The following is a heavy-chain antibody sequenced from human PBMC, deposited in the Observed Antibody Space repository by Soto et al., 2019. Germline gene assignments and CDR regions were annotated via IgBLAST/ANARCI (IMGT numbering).Heavy chain of an antibody. CDR2: IYNSGST. CDR1: GGSISGYD. CDR3: ASALPDCYDSSGGEMYFGY. V-gene: IGHV4-4*09. J-gene: IGHJ4*02. D-gene: IGHD3-22*01. Sequence: PSETLSLTCTVSGGSISGYDWSWIRKPQEKGLEWIGYIYNSGSTYYNPSLKSRVTISGDTSKNQFSLKLSSVTAADTAVYYCASALPDCYDSSGGEMYFGYWGQGTPVTVSS.